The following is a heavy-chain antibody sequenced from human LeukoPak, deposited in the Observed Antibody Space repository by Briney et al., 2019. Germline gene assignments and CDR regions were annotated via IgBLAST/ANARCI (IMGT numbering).Heavy chain of an antibody. Sequence: SVKVSCKASGYTSTTYGISWVRQAPGRGLEWMGRIIPILGIANYAQKFQGRVTITADKSTSTAYMELSSLRSEDTAVYYCARETPPILWFGESIDYWGQGTLVTVSS. J-gene: IGHJ4*02. CDR3: ARETPPILWFGESIDY. CDR2: IIPILGIA. D-gene: IGHD3-10*01. V-gene: IGHV1-69*04. CDR1: GYTSTTYG.